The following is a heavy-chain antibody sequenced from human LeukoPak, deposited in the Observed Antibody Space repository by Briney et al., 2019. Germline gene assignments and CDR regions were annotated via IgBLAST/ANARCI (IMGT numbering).Heavy chain of an antibody. V-gene: IGHV2-5*02. CDR1: GFSLSRHGVS. CDR3: VHRTTVTSVDF. Sequence: SGPTLVNPTQTLTLTCSFSGFSLSRHGVSVGWIRQPPGKALEFLALIYWDDDKCYSASLKARLRITKDTSKNQVVLTLTNVDPVDTATYYCVHRTTVTSVDFWGQGTLVAVSS. D-gene: IGHD4-11*01. CDR2: IYWDDDK. J-gene: IGHJ4*02.